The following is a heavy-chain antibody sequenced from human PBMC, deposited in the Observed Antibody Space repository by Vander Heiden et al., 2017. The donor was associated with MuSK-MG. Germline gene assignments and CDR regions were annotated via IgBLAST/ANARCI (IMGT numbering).Heavy chain of an antibody. CDR2: ISSSSSYI. CDR3: ARSYNLRPYWYFDL. CDR1: GFTFSSYS. J-gene: IGHJ2*01. D-gene: IGHD1-20*01. V-gene: IGHV3-21*01. Sequence: EVQLVESGGGLVKPGGSLRLSCAASGFTFSSYSMNWVRQAPGKGLEWVSSISSSSSYIYYADSVKGRFTISRDNAKNSLYLQMNSLRAEDTAVYYCARSYNLRPYWYFDLWGRGTLVTVSS.